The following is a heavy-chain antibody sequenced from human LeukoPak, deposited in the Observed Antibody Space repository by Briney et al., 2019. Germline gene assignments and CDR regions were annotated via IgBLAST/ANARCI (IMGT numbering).Heavy chain of an antibody. Sequence: GGSLRLSCAASGFTFNTYGMSWVRQAPGKGLEWVSGISGSGGATYYADSVKGRFTISRDDPHNTLYLLMNSLRAEDTAVYFCARGGVDYYGSGTYYLMYYFDYWGQGTLVTVSS. V-gene: IGHV3-23*01. CDR1: GFTFNTYG. J-gene: IGHJ4*02. D-gene: IGHD3-10*01. CDR2: ISGSGGAT. CDR3: ARGGVDYYGSGTYYLMYYFDY.